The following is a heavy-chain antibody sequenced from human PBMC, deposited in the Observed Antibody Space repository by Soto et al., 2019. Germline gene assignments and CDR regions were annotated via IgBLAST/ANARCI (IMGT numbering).Heavy chain of an antibody. D-gene: IGHD3-3*01. CDR2: IYYSGST. CDR3: ARWWSGSRQGFDP. Sequence: QVQLQESGPGLVKPSQTLSLTCTVSGGSISSGDYYWSWIRQHPGKGLEWIGYIYYSGSTYYNPSLKSRVTISVDRSKNLFALKLSSVTAADTAVYYCARWWSGSRQGFDPWGQGTLVTVSS. V-gene: IGHV4-31*03. CDR1: GGSISSGDYY. J-gene: IGHJ5*02.